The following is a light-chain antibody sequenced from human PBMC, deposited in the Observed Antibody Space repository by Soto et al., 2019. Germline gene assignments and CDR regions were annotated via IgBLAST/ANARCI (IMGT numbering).Light chain of an antibody. J-gene: IGLJ1*01. V-gene: IGLV2-8*01. CDR2: EVN. CDR1: SSDVGGYNY. CDR3: SSYAGSRTV. Sequence: QSVLTQPPSASGSPGQSVAISCTGTSSDVGGYNYVSWYQQHPGKAPKLMIYEVNKRPSGVPDRFSGSKSGNTASLTVSGLQAEDEADYYCSSYAGSRTVFGTGPKLTVL.